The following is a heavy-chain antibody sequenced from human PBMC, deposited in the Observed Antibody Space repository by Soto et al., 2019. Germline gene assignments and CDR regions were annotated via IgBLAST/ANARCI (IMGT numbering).Heavy chain of an antibody. CDR2: VYYTGST. CDR1: CDSISTFY. J-gene: IGHJ4*02. CDR3: ARGRTVRNYADDSSDYFYFFGY. D-gene: IGHD3-22*01. V-gene: IGHV4-59*01. Sequence: PSETLSLTCTVSCDSISTFYWGWMRQSPGKELEWIGYVYYTGSTNYNPSLKSRVTISVDRSKNQFSLKLTSANAADTAVYYCARGRTVRNYADDSSDYFYFFGYWGQGTQVTVSS.